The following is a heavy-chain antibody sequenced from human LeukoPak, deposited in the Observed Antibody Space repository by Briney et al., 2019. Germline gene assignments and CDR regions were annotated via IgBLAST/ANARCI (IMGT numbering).Heavy chain of an antibody. D-gene: IGHD3-22*01. V-gene: IGHV3-74*01. Sequence: PGGSLRLSCAASGFTFSRSWMHWVRQAPGKGLVWLSRINSDGGDTTYAESVKGRFTISRDNAKNTVYLQMNSLRAEDTAMYYCVRASGTDSSGYLQIDYWGQGTLVTVSS. J-gene: IGHJ4*02. CDR1: GFTFSRSW. CDR2: INSDGGDT. CDR3: VRASGTDSSGYLQIDY.